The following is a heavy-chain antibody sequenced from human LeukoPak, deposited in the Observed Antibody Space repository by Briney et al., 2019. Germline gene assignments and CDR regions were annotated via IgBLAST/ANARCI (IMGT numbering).Heavy chain of an antibody. Sequence: SQTLSLTCTVSGGSISSGNYYWSWIRQPAGTGLEWIGRIYTSGSTNYNPSLKSRVTISVDTSKNQFSLKLSSVTAADTAVYYCAREGMVRGVIKGYYYYGMDVWGQGTTVTVSS. V-gene: IGHV4-61*02. CDR1: GGSISSGNYY. CDR2: IYTSGST. J-gene: IGHJ6*02. CDR3: AREGMVRGVIKGYYYYGMDV. D-gene: IGHD3-10*01.